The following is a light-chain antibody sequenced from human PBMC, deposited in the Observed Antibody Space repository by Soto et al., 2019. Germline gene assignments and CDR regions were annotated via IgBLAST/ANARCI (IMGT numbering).Light chain of an antibody. CDR1: QSVRNY. J-gene: IGKJ4*01. Sequence: PGERATLSCRASQSVRNYLAWYRQKPGQAPRLLIYGASTRAAGIPDRFGGSGSGTDFTLTNSGLEPEDFAMYYCHHYSSPPATFGGGTRVESK. V-gene: IGKV3-20*01. CDR2: GAS. CDR3: HHYSSPPAT.